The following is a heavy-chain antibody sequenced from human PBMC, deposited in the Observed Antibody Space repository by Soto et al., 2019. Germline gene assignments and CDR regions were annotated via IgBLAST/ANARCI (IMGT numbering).Heavy chain of an antibody. Sequence: ASVKVSCKASGGTFSSYAISWVRQAPGQGLEWMGGIIPIFGTANYAQKFQGRVTITADESTSTAYMELSSLRSEDTAVYYCATRPSFSGYFDYWGQGTLVTVSS. V-gene: IGHV1-69*13. J-gene: IGHJ4*02. CDR2: IIPIFGTA. CDR3: ATRPSFSGYFDY. D-gene: IGHD3-10*01. CDR1: GGTFSSYA.